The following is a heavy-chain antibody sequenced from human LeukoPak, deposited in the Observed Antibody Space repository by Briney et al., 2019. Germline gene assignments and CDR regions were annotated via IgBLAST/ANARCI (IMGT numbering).Heavy chain of an antibody. J-gene: IGHJ3*01. CDR1: GYTFTTSD. CDR3: ARIRDGYNDAYDL. V-gene: IGHV1-8*01. Sequence: ASVKVSCKASGYTFTTSDINWVRQAPGQGLQWMGWMNPNSGNAVYAQKFQGRVTLTRDTSTSTVYMELSSLRSEDTAIYYCARIRDGYNDAYDLWGQGTVVTVPS. CDR2: MNPNSGNA. D-gene: IGHD5-24*01.